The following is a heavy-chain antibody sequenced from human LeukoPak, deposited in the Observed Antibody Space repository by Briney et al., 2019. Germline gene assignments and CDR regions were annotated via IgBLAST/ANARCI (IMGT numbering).Heavy chain of an antibody. CDR2: IYSGATT. J-gene: IGHJ6*02. CDR3: VRGGRTDSGSYPYGMDV. D-gene: IGHD3-10*01. V-gene: IGHV3-66*01. CDR1: GFSVSRNY. Sequence: GGSLRLSCAASGFSVSRNYLSWVRQAPGKGLEWVSVIYSGATTDYADSVKGRFTISTDSSKNTLYLQMNSLRHEDTSVYYCVRGGRTDSGSYPYGMDVWGQGATVIVSS.